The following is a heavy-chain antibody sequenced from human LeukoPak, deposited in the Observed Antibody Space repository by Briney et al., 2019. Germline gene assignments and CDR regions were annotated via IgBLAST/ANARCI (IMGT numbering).Heavy chain of an antibody. CDR1: GVSISSYY. Sequence: SKTLSLTCTVSGVSISSYYWSWIRQPPGKGLEWIGYIYYSGSTNYNPSLKNRVTISVDTSKNQFYLKPSSVTAADTAVYYCARAVYDYVWGSYGFDYWGQGTLVTVSS. D-gene: IGHD3-16*01. CDR3: ARAVYDYVWGSYGFDY. CDR2: IYYSGST. V-gene: IGHV4-59*01. J-gene: IGHJ4*02.